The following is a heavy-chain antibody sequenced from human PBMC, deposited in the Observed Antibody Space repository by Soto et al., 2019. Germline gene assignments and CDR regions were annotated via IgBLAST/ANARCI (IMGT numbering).Heavy chain of an antibody. CDR3: ARTFDYYGMDV. J-gene: IGHJ6*02. CDR1: GYSIGSGYY. V-gene: IGHV4-38-2*01. CDR2: IYRAGSV. Sequence: SETLSLTCAVSGYSIGSGYYWAWIRQSPGKGLEWIGSIYRAGSVYYNPSLNGRVALSMDTSKNHFSLKLTSVTAADTAVYYCARTFDYYGMDVWGQGXTVTVYS.